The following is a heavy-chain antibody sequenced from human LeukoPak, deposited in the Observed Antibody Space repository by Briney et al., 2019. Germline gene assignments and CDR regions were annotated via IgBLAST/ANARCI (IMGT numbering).Heavy chain of an antibody. J-gene: IGHJ6*03. CDR3: ARAGEEYVWGSYRYGLGSYYYYYMDV. V-gene: IGHV3-30*03. Sequence: HPGRSLRLSCAASGFTFSSYGMHWVRQAPGKGLEWVAVISYDGSNKYYADSVKGRFTISRDNSKNTLYLQMNSLRAEDTAVYYCARAGEEYVWGSYRYGLGSYYYYYMDVWGKGTTVTVSS. CDR2: ISYDGSNK. CDR1: GFTFSSYG. D-gene: IGHD3-16*02.